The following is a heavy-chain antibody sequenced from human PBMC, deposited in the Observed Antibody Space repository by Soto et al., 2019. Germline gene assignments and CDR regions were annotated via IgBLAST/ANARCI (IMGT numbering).Heavy chain of an antibody. Sequence: PSQTLSLTCAISGDSVSSNSAAWNWIRQSPSRGLEWLGRTYYRSKWYNDYAVSVKSRITINPDTSKNQFSLRLTSVTAADTAVFSCARQRALRFPVPPRAHFDYGGKGPRVTVPS. J-gene: IGHJ4*02. CDR2: TYYRSKWYN. CDR3: ARQRALRFPVPPRAHFDY. D-gene: IGHD2-8*01. V-gene: IGHV6-1*01. CDR1: GDSVSSNSAA.